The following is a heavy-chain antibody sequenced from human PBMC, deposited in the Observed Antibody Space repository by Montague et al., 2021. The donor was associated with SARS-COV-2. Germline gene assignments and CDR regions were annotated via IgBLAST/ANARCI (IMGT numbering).Heavy chain of an antibody. Sequence: CAISGDSVANNRAAWNWIRQSPSGGLQWLGRTYFRTQWFHHYAPXVEXRITVNADASKNQFSLKLSSVTAADTAVYYCARARISRTMIVVVINHFDYWGQGTLVTVSS. CDR3: ARARISRTMIVVVINHFDY. V-gene: IGHV6-1*01. CDR2: TYFRTQWFH. CDR1: GDSVANNRAA. J-gene: IGHJ4*02. D-gene: IGHD3-22*01.